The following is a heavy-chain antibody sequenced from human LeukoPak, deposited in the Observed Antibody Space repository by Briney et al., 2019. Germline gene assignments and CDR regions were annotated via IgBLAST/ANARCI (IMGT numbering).Heavy chain of an antibody. J-gene: IGHJ4*02. Sequence: PGGSLRLSCEASGSYRMHWVRQAPGKGLVWVSHINSDGSWTSYANSVKGRFTISKDNAKNTVYLQMNNLRAEDTAVYYCVSFYETYWGRGTLVTVSS. V-gene: IGHV3-74*01. CDR2: INSDGSWT. CDR1: GSYR. CDR3: VSFYETY. D-gene: IGHD2/OR15-2a*01.